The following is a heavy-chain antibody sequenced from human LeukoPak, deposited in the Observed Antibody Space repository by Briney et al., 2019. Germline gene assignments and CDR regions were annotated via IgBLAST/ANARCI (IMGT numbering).Heavy chain of an antibody. D-gene: IGHD1-26*01. CDR1: GFTFSGSA. CDR3: TRDSGSYYYNYYGMDV. V-gene: IGHV3-73*01. J-gene: IGHJ6*02. Sequence: PGGSLKLSCAASGFTFSGSAMHWVRQASGKGLEWVGRIRSKANSYATAYAASVKGRFTISRDDSKNTAYLQMNSLKTEDTAAYYCTRDSGSYYYNYYGMDVWGQGATVTVSS. CDR2: IRSKANSYAT.